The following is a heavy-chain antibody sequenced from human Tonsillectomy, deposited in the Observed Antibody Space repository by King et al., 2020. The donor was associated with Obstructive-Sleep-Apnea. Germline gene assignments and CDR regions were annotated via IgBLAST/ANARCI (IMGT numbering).Heavy chain of an antibody. CDR1: GYSISSGYY. CDR3: ARGGVVVVVAATGPGWFDP. Sequence: QLQESGPGLVKPSETLSLTCTVSGYSISSGYYWGWIRQPPGKGLEWMGGIDHSGRTYYNPSLKSRVTISVDTSKNPFSLKLGSVTAADTAVYYCARGGVVVVVAATGPGWFDPWGQGTLVTVSS. J-gene: IGHJ5*02. V-gene: IGHV4-38-2*02. CDR2: IDHSGRT. D-gene: IGHD2-15*01.